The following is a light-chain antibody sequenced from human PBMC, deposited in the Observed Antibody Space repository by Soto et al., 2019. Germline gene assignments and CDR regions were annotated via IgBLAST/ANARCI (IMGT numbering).Light chain of an antibody. CDR3: QQSYSTPRT. Sequence: DIQMTQSPSSLSASVGDRVTITCRASQSISTYLNWYQQKPGKAPTVLLYAASSLRSGVPSRFSGSGSGTDFSLTITSLQPEDFATYYCQQSYSTPRTFGQGTKVDIK. V-gene: IGKV1-39*01. CDR2: AAS. J-gene: IGKJ1*01. CDR1: QSISTY.